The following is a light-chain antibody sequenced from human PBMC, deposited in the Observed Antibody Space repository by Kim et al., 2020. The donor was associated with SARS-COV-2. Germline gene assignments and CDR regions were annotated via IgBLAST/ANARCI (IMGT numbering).Light chain of an antibody. CDR2: EDD. CDR1: SGSIDDKY. CDR3: QSYNRDNVL. V-gene: IGLV6-57*03. Sequence: GKTVTISCTRSSGSIDDKYVQWYQQRPGGVPTTVIYEDDQRPSRVSERFSGSIGNSSNSASLTISGLRTEDEADYYCQSYNRDNVLFGGGTQLTVL. J-gene: IGLJ2*01.